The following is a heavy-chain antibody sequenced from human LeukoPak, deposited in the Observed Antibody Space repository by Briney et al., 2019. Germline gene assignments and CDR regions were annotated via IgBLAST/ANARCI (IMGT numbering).Heavy chain of an antibody. CDR2: IYHSGST. D-gene: IGHD1-26*01. CDR3: AVYSGKFDY. CDR1: GYSISSGYY. Sequence: SETLSLTCTVSGYSISSGYYWGWIRQPPGKGLEWIGSIYHSGSTYYNPSLKSRVTISVDTSKNQFSLELSSVTAADTAVYYCAVYSGKFDYWGQGTLVTVSS. V-gene: IGHV4-38-2*02. J-gene: IGHJ4*02.